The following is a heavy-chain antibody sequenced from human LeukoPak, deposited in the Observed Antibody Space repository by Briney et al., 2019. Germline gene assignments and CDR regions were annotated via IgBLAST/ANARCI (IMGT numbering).Heavy chain of an antibody. Sequence: GASVKVSCKASGYTFTSYYMHWVRQAPGQGLEWMGIINPSGGSTSYAQKFQGRVTMTRDTSTSTVYMELSSLRSEDTAVYYCARDISDWNGYYTPPLGYWGQGTLVTVSS. CDR1: GYTFTSYY. CDR3: ARDISDWNGYYTPPLGY. D-gene: IGHD3-3*01. J-gene: IGHJ4*02. V-gene: IGHV1-46*01. CDR2: INPSGGST.